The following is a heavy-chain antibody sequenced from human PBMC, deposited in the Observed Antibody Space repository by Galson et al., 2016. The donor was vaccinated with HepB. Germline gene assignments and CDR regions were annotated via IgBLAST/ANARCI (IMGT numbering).Heavy chain of an antibody. CDR1: GFTFSNYG. CDR2: ISRSGDST. V-gene: IGHV3-23*01. CDR3: VQGSTAPAV. D-gene: IGHD2-2*01. J-gene: IGHJ6*04. Sequence: SLRLSCAASGFTFSNYGMTWVRQAPGKGLEVVSSISRSGDSTDYADSVKGRFTISRDNSKNTLSLQMNSLRADDAAAYYCVQGSTAPAVWGKGTTVTVSS.